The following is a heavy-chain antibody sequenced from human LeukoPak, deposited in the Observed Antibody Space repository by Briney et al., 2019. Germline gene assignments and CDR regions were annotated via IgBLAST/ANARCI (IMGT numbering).Heavy chain of an antibody. D-gene: IGHD6-13*01. CDR3: ARELHSSWFDY. CDR1: GYAFTYCH. V-gene: IGHV1-2*04. Sequence: ASVKVSCKASGYAFTYCHVHWVRQAPGQGLEWMGWINPNTGVTKYAQKFEGWVTITRDTSINTAYMALSRLRSDDTAIYYCARELHSSWFDYWGQGTLVTVSS. J-gene: IGHJ4*02. CDR2: INPNTGVT.